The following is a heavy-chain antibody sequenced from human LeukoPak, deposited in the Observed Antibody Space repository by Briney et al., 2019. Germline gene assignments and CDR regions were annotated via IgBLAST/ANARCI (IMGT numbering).Heavy chain of an antibody. CDR3: AKGGQQLLNDWFDP. CDR1: GFTFDDYA. Sequence: GGSLRLSXAASGFTFDDYAMHWVRQAPGKGLEWVSGISWNSDNVYYADSVKGRFTISRDNAKNSLYLQMNSLRTEDMALYYCAKGGQQLLNDWFDPWGQGTLVTVSS. D-gene: IGHD6-13*01. V-gene: IGHV3-9*03. J-gene: IGHJ5*02. CDR2: ISWNSDNV.